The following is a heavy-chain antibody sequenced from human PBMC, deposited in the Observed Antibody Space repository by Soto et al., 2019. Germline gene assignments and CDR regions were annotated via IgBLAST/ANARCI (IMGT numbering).Heavy chain of an antibody. CDR3: ARVREGEQQLEYYFDY. V-gene: IGHV1-69*13. Sequence: SVKVSCKASGGTFSSYAISWVRQAPGQGLEWKGGIIPIFGTANYAQKFQGRVTITADESTSTAYMELSSLRSEDTAVYYCARVREGEQQLEYYFDYWGQGTLVTVSS. D-gene: IGHD6-13*01. J-gene: IGHJ4*02. CDR1: GGTFSSYA. CDR2: IIPIFGTA.